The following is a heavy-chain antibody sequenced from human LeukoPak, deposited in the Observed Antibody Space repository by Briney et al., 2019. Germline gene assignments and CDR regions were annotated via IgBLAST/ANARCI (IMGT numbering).Heavy chain of an antibody. V-gene: IGHV3-33*01. J-gene: IGHJ4*02. CDR2: IWFDGSQE. CDR3: ARLYGAYLIDY. Sequence: PGGSLRLSCAASASDFSRHGMHWVRQAPGKGLEWVALIWFDGSQEYYADSVRGRFTVSGDNSNNMVYLQMNSLRDEDTGFYYCARLYGAYLIDYWGQGTLVTVSS. D-gene: IGHD4-17*01. CDR1: ASDFSRHG.